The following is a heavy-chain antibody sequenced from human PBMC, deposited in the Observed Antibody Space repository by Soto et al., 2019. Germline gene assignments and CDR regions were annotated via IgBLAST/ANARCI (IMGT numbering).Heavy chain of an antibody. Sequence: GGSLRLSCAASGFTFSSYALSWVRQAPGKGLEWLSSISGGFTITYSADSVTGRFTISRDNSNNTLYLQMNSLRAEDTAVYYCAKDVMYAGLLRFDCWGQGTRVTVSS. CDR3: AKDVMYAGLLRFDC. D-gene: IGHD2-8*02. V-gene: IGHV3-23*01. J-gene: IGHJ4*02. CDR1: GFTFSSYA. CDR2: ISGGFTIT.